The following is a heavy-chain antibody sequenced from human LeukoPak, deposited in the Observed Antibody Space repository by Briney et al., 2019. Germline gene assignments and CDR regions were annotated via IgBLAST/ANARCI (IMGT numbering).Heavy chain of an antibody. CDR2: IYYSGST. CDR1: GGSISSSSYY. D-gene: IGHD3-16*02. CDR3: GRGGVIAPNYYMDV. J-gene: IGHJ6*03. V-gene: IGHV4-39*01. Sequence: SETLSLTCTVSGGSISSSSYYWGWIRQPPGKGLEWIGSIYYSGSTYYNPSLKSRVTISVDTSKNQFSLKLSSVTAADTAVYYCGRGGVIAPNYYMDVWGKGTPVTVSS.